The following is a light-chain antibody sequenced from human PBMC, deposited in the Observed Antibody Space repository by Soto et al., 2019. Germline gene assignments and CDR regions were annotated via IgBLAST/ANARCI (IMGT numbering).Light chain of an antibody. CDR2: DAS. Sequence: EIVLTQSPATLSLSPGERATLSCRASQSVSSYLTWYQQKPGQAPRLLIYDASNRATGIPARFSGSGSGTDFTLTISSLEPEDFAVYYCHQHSNWPLTFGGGTKVQIK. CDR3: HQHSNWPLT. CDR1: QSVSSY. V-gene: IGKV3-11*01. J-gene: IGKJ4*01.